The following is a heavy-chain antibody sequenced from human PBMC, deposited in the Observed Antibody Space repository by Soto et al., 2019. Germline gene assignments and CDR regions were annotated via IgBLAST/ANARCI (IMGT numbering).Heavy chain of an antibody. Sequence: SETLSLTCTVSGGSISSYYWSWIRQPPGKGLEWIGYIYYSGSTNYNPSLKSRVTISVDTSKNQFSLKLSSVTAADTAVYYCARRNRYCSGGSCSPTYYYYYMDVWGKGTTVTVSS. V-gene: IGHV4-59*08. CDR3: ARRNRYCSGGSCSPTYYYYYMDV. CDR2: IYYSGST. J-gene: IGHJ6*03. D-gene: IGHD2-15*01. CDR1: GGSISSYY.